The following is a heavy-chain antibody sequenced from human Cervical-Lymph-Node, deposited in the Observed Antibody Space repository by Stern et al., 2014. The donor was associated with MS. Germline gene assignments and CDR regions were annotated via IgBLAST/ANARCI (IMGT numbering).Heavy chain of an antibody. J-gene: IGHJ4*02. CDR2: INWDGGST. CDR1: GFTFDDYT. D-gene: IGHD3-3*01. Sequence: EVQLVESGGVVVQPGGSLRLSCAASGFTFDDYTMHWVRQAPGKGLEWVSVINWDGGSTYYADSVMGRFTISRDNSKNSLYLQMNSLRTEDTAFYYCAKDYGYDFWSGLDSWGQGTLVTVSS. CDR3: AKDYGYDFWSGLDS. V-gene: IGHV3-43*01.